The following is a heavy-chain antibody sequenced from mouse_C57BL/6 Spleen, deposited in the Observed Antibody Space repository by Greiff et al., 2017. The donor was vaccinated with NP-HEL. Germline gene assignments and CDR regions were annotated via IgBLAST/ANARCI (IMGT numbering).Heavy chain of an antibody. CDR1: GYTFTSYW. CDR3: ARAYYSNYDAWFAY. V-gene: IGHV1-64*01. J-gene: IGHJ3*01. CDR2: IHPNSGST. Sequence: QVQLQQPGAELVKPGASVKLSCKASGYTFTSYWMHWVKQRPGQGLEWIGMIHPNSGSTNYNEKFKSKATLTVDKSSSTAYMQLSSLTSEDSAVYYCARAYYSNYDAWFAYWGQGTLVTVSA. D-gene: IGHD2-5*01.